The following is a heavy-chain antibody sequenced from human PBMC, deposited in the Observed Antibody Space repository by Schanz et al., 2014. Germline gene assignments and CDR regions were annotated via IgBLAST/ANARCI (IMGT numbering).Heavy chain of an antibody. CDR2: INSDGSTT. J-gene: IGHJ6*02. CDR1: GFTFSSYW. CDR3: ASPLGANYYYYGLDV. Sequence: EVQLVESGGGLVQPGGSLRLSCAASGFTFSSYWMHWVRQAPGKGLVWVSRINSDGSTTIYADSVKGRFTISRDNAKMTLYLQMNSLRAEDTAVYYCASPLGANYYYYGLDVWGQWTTVTVSS. V-gene: IGHV3-74*01.